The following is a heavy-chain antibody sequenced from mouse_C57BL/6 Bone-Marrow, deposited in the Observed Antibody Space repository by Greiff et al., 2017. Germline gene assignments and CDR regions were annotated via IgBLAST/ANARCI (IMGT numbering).Heavy chain of an antibody. Sequence: LQQPGAELVKPGASVKLSCKASGYTFTSYWMHWVKQRPGQGLEWIGMIHPNSGSTNYNEKFKSKATLTVDKSSSTAYMQLSSLTSEDSAVYYCARSDDGGGYYFDYWGQGTTLTVSS. CDR1: GYTFTSYW. CDR3: ARSDDGGGYYFDY. J-gene: IGHJ2*01. V-gene: IGHV1-64*01. D-gene: IGHD2-3*01. CDR2: IHPNSGST.